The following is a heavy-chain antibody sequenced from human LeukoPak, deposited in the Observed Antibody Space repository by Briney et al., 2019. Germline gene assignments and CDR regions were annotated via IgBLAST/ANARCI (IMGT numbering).Heavy chain of an antibody. CDR3: ARGFDGNFDY. CDR1: GFTFDDYG. Sequence: PGGSLRLSCAASGFTFDDYGMGWVRQAPGKGLEWVSGINWNGDNTDYADSVKGRFTISRDNAKNSLYLQMNSLRAEDTALYYCARGFDGNFDYWGQGTLVTVSP. J-gene: IGHJ4*02. D-gene: IGHD3-9*01. V-gene: IGHV3-20*04. CDR2: INWNGDNT.